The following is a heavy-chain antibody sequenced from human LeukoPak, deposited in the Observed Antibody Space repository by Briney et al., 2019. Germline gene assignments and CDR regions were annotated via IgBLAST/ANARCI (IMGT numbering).Heavy chain of an antibody. CDR2: INHSGST. J-gene: IGHJ4*02. CDR1: GGSFSGYY. CDR3: TRDHYNESWFKY. Sequence: SETLSLTCAVYGGSFSGYYWSWIRQPPGKGLEWIGEINHSGSTNYNPSLKSRVTISVDTSKNQFSLNLTSVTAADTAIYYCTRDHYNESWFKYWGQGTLVTVSS. D-gene: IGHD1-26*01. V-gene: IGHV4-34*01.